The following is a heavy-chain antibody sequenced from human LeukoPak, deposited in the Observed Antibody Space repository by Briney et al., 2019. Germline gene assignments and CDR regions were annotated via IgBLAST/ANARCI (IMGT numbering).Heavy chain of an antibody. CDR3: ARVTYNWNGRNALDI. J-gene: IGHJ3*02. D-gene: IGHD1-20*01. CDR2: IYTGGPT. Sequence: GGSLRLSCAASEFTVSSNYMSWVRQAPGKGLEWVSVIYTGGPTYYADSVKGRLTISRDISKNTLYLQMHSLRADDTAVYYCARVTYNWNGRNALDIWGQGTMVTVSS. CDR1: EFTVSSNY. V-gene: IGHV3-53*01.